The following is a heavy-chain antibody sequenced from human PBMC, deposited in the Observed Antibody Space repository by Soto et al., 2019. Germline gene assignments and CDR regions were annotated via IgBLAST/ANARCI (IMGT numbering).Heavy chain of an antibody. CDR3: ARDNGIEGSFDP. CDR2: ITFSSSTT. V-gene: IGHV3-48*02. J-gene: IGHJ5*02. CDR1: GFPFSTYS. Sequence: PVGSLRLSCAASGFPFSTYSMNWVSQAPGKGLEWIAYITFSSSTTFYADSVKGRFTISRDNAKNSLYLQMNSLRDEDTSVYYCARDNGIEGSFDPWGQGTLVTVSS.